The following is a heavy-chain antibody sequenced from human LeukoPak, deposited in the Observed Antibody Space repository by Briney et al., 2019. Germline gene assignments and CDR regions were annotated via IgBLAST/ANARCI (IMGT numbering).Heavy chain of an antibody. J-gene: IGHJ3*02. V-gene: IGHV4-59*01. CDR1: GGSTSSYY. D-gene: IGHD3-10*01. Sequence: SETLSLTCTVSGGSTSSYYWSWIRQPPGKGLEWIGYIYYSGNTNYNPSLKSRVTISVDTSKNQFSLKLSSVTAADTAVYYCARSDGYGLVGIWGQGTMVTVSS. CDR2: IYYSGNT. CDR3: ARSDGYGLVGI.